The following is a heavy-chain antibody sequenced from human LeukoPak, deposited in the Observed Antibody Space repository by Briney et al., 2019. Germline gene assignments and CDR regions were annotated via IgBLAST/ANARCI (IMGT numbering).Heavy chain of an antibody. CDR1: GFTFSSYA. D-gene: IGHD2-15*01. Sequence: GGSLRLSCAASGFTFSSYAMSWVRQAPGKGLEWVSAISGSGGSTYYADSVKGRFTISRDNSKNTLYLQMNSLRAEDTAVYYCAKDPRIYCSGGSCKGGYFQHWGQGTLVTVSS. CDR2: ISGSGGST. J-gene: IGHJ1*01. V-gene: IGHV3-23*01. CDR3: AKDPRIYCSGGSCKGGYFQH.